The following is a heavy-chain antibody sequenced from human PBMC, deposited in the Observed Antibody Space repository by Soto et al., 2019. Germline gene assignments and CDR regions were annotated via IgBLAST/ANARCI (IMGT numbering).Heavy chain of an antibody. V-gene: IGHV4-30-2*06. CDR1: GVSFNAGCYS. CDR3: ARADYNDYFDF. CDR2: IYQSGST. D-gene: IGHD3-10*01. Sequence: QVQLQESGPGLVKPSQTLSLTCAVSGVSFNAGCYSWNRIRQSPGKALEWMGHIYQSGSTYYTPCIKSRITISVARSKNDFCREVSSVTPADTTVYFCARADYNDYFDFWGQGALVTVSS. J-gene: IGHJ4*02.